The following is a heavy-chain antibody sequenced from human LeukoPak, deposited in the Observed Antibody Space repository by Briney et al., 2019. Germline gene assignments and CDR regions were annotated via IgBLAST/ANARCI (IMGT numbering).Heavy chain of an antibody. CDR2: ISYSGST. CDR1: GGSISTYY. Sequence: SETLSLTCTVSGGSISTYYWSWIRQPPGKGLEWIGYISYSGSTNYNPSLKSRVTISVDTSKNQFSLNLNSVTAADTAVYYCARGSYASGWYDYWGQGTLVTVSS. D-gene: IGHD6-19*01. CDR3: ARGSYASGWYDY. J-gene: IGHJ4*02. V-gene: IGHV4-59*01.